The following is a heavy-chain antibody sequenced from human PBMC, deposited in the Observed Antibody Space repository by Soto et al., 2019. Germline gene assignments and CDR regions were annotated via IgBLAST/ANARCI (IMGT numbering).Heavy chain of an antibody. CDR1: RFTFSSYG. CDR3: AKEGGVYGGNHYFDY. CDR2: ISYDGSNK. Sequence: QVQLVESGGGVVQPGRSLRLSCVVSRFTFSSYGMHWVRQAPGKGLEWVVIISYDGSNKYYADSVKGRFTISRDNSKNTLYLQMNSLRAEDTAVYYCAKEGGVYGGNHYFDYWGQGTLVTVSS. V-gene: IGHV3-30*18. J-gene: IGHJ4*02. D-gene: IGHD4-17*01.